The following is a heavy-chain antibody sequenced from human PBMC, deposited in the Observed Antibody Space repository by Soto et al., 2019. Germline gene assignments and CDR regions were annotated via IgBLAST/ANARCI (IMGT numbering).Heavy chain of an antibody. Sequence: QLLESGGGLVPPGGSLRLSCVVSGFTFTSYAMSWVRQAPGKGLEWVSVISGSGDTTYYADSAKGRFTISRDNSKSTLYLQMSSLRAEDTAVYYCARPPLSLAARLYFDYWGQGTLVTVSS. CDR3: ARPPLSLAARLYFDY. V-gene: IGHV3-23*01. D-gene: IGHD6-6*01. CDR1: GFTFTSYA. J-gene: IGHJ4*02. CDR2: ISGSGDTT.